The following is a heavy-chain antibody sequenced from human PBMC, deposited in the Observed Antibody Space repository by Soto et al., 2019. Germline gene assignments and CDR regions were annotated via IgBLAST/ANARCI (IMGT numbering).Heavy chain of an antibody. Sequence: SETLSLTCTVSGGSISSYYWSWIRQPPGKGLEWIGYIYYSGSTNYNPSLKSRVTISVDTSKNQFSLKLSSVTAADTDVYYCARIPRKDTAMATAGEHFDYWGQGNLVTVSS. CDR1: GGSISSYY. CDR2: IYYSGST. D-gene: IGHD5-18*01. J-gene: IGHJ4*02. CDR3: ARIPRKDTAMATAGEHFDY. V-gene: IGHV4-59*01.